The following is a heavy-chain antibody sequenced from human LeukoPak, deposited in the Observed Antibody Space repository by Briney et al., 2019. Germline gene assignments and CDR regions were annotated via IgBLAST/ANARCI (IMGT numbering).Heavy chain of an antibody. V-gene: IGHV3-30*18. D-gene: IGHD1-26*01. CDR3: AKGGKWDVTPFDY. J-gene: IGHJ4*02. CDR2: ISRDGNTK. Sequence: PGGSLRLSCAVSAFTFSNYAFHWVRQAPGKGLEWVAIISRDGNTKYYAGSVKGRFTISRDNSKNTLYLQVNSLRAEDTAVYYCAKGGKWDVTPFDYWGQGTLVTVSS. CDR1: AFTFSNYA.